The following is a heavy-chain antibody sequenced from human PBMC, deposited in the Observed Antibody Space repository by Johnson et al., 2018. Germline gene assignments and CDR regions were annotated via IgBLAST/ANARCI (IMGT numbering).Heavy chain of an antibody. CDR2: ISAYNGNT. V-gene: IGHV1-18*01. Sequence: QVQLVESGAEVKKPGASVKVSCKASGYTFTTYGISWVRQAPGQGLEWMGWISAYNGNTNYAQNLQGRVTMTTDTSTTTAYMELRSLRSDDTAVYYCTREAASPDDHSFIFFQYWGQGTLVIVSS. J-gene: IGHJ1*01. CDR3: TREAASPDDHSFIFFQY. CDR1: GYTFTTYG. D-gene: IGHD1-1*01.